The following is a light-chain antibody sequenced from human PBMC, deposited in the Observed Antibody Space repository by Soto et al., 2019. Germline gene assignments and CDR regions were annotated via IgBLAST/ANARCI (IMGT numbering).Light chain of an antibody. CDR3: CSYAGTYTLI. CDR2: DVN. V-gene: IGLV2-11*01. CDR1: SSDVGGYDY. Sequence: QPVLTQPRSVSGSPGQSVTISCTGTSSDVGGYDYVSWYQQYPGEAPKLMIYDVNKRPSGVPDRFSGSKSGNTASLTISGLQAEDEADYHCCSYAGTYTLIFGGGTKLTVL. J-gene: IGLJ2*01.